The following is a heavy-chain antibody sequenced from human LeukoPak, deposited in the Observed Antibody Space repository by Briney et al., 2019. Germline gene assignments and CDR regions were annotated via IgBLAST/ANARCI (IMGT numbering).Heavy chain of an antibody. CDR3: ARPDRSTLNFVY. D-gene: IGHD6-13*01. CDR2: IHYSAST. Sequence: SETLSLTGTVSGGSINYFHWIWLAHAPGKALVGMGSIHYSASTNYNHSLNRRATISIDTSKNQSSRKLSSVTAADTAVYYCARPDRSTLNFVYWGQGTLVTVSS. V-gene: IGHV4-59*08. CDR1: GGSINYFH. J-gene: IGHJ4*02.